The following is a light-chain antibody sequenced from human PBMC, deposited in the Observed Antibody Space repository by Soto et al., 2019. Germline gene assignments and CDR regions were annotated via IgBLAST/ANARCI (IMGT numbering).Light chain of an antibody. J-gene: IGKJ1*01. CDR3: EQYGSSPRT. Sequence: EIVLTQAPSTLSGSPGERGSLSCRASQSAGNFLAWYQQKPGQAPRLLIYGVSSRATGIPDRFSGSGSGTDFTLTISRLEPEDFAVYYCEQYGSSPRTFGQGTKVDI. CDR2: GVS. CDR1: QSAGNF. V-gene: IGKV3-20*01.